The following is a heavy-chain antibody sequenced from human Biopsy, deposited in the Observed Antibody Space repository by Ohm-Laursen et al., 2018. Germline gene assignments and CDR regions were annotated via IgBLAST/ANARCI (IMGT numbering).Heavy chain of an antibody. Sequence: SDTLSLTCAVSGGSISNYFWTWIRQPPGKGLEWIGYFRFEDRTSYNSSLKSRVNISADTSKNQFSLRLSSVTAADTAVYYCAKARTLDTAIDFDYWGQGTLVTVSS. V-gene: IGHV4-59*12. D-gene: IGHD5-18*01. CDR1: GGSISNYF. J-gene: IGHJ4*02. CDR3: AKARTLDTAIDFDY. CDR2: FRFEDRT.